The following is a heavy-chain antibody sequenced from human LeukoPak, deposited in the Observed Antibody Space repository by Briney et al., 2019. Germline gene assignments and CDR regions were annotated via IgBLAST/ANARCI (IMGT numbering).Heavy chain of an antibody. CDR3: VKEASTNSSDWSTFYY. Sequence: PGGSLRLSCAASGFTFSSYGMSWVRQAPGKGLEWVSAISGSGGSTYYADSVKGRFTISRDNSKNTRYLQMNGLRAEDTAVYYFVKEASTNSSDWSTFYYWGQGTLVTVSS. V-gene: IGHV3-23*01. CDR2: ISGSGGST. J-gene: IGHJ4*02. D-gene: IGHD6-13*01. CDR1: GFTFSSYG.